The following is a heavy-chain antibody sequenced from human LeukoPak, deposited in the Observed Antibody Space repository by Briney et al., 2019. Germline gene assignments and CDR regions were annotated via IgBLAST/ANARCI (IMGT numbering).Heavy chain of an antibody. Sequence: ASVKVSCKASGYTFTGYYMHWVRQAPGQGLEWMGWINPNSGGANYAQKFQGWVTMTRDTSISTAYMELSRLRSDDTAVYYCARDYRMVRGAIRYYYYGMDVWGQGTTVTASS. V-gene: IGHV1-2*04. CDR2: INPNSGGA. D-gene: IGHD3-10*01. J-gene: IGHJ6*02. CDR1: GYTFTGYY. CDR3: ARDYRMVRGAIRYYYYGMDV.